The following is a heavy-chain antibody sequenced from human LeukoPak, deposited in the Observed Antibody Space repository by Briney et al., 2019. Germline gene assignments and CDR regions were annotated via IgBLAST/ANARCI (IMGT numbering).Heavy chain of an antibody. D-gene: IGHD3-3*01. Sequence: GGSLRLSCAGSGFIFCSYWMSWVRQAPGKGLEWVAVISSDGSIKVYADSVKGRFTLSRDNSINTVDLQMNSLRAEDTAVYYCVKEYHSRGFGAYFDYWGQGTLVTVSS. CDR1: GFIFCSYW. J-gene: IGHJ4*02. V-gene: IGHV3-30*18. CDR2: ISSDGSIK. CDR3: VKEYHSRGFGAYFDY.